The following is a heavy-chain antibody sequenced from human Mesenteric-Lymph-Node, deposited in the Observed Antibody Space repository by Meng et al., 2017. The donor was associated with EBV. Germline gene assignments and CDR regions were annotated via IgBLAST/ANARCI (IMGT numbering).Heavy chain of an antibody. V-gene: IGHV2-5*02. CDR1: GFSLSTYAVG. CDR2: IYWDDDE. CDR3: VHGRGGGNSAIFDY. Sequence: QITLKESGPTLXXXXXTXTPXGXFSGFSLSTYAVGVGWIRQPPGKALEWLALIYWDDDERYSPSLKSRLTITKDTSINQVVLTMTNMDPVDTATYYCVHGRGGGNSAIFDYWGQGTLVTVSS. D-gene: IGHD4-23*01. J-gene: IGHJ4*02.